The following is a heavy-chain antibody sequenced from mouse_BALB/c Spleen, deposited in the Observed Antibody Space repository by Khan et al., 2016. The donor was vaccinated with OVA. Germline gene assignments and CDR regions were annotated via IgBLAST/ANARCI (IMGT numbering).Heavy chain of an antibody. Sequence: VQLQESGAELVKPGTSVKISCKASGYTFTSYYMYWVKQRPGQGFEWIGGINPNNGDSNFNEKFKSKATLTVDKSSSTAYMQLGILTSEDSAVYYCARSGYGNPFAYWGQGTLVTVSA. CDR1: GYTFTSYY. J-gene: IGHJ3*01. D-gene: IGHD2-1*01. V-gene: IGHV1S81*02. CDR2: INPNNGDS. CDR3: ARSGYGNPFAY.